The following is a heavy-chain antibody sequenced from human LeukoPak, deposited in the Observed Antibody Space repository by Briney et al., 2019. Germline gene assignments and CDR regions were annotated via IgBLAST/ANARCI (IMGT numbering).Heavy chain of an antibody. CDR2: INGGGSYI. Sequence: GGSLRLSCAASGFIFRSYSMNWVRQAPGKGLEWVSSINGGGSYIYYADSVKGRFTISRDNAKNSLYLQMNSLRAQDTAVYYCARGVRFLDYWGQGTLVTVSS. V-gene: IGHV3-21*01. D-gene: IGHD3-3*01. CDR3: ARGVRFLDY. CDR1: GFIFRSYS. J-gene: IGHJ4*02.